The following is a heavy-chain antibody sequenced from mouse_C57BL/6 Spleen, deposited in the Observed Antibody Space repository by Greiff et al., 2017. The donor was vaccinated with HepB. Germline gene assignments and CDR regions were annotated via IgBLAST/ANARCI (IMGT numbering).Heavy chain of an antibody. V-gene: IGHV5-17*01. CDR1: GFTFSDYG. Sequence: EVMLVESGGGLVKPGGSLKLSCAASGFTFSDYGMHWVRQAPEKGLEWVAYISSGSSTIYYADTVKGRFTISRDNAKNTLFLQMTSLRSEDTAMCYCAREGIYYGYLYYYAMDYWGQGTSVTVSS. J-gene: IGHJ4*01. CDR3: AREGIYYGYLYYYAMDY. CDR2: ISSGSSTI. D-gene: IGHD2-2*01.